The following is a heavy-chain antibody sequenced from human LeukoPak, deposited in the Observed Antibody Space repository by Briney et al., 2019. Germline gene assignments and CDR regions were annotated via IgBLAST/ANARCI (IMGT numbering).Heavy chain of an antibody. CDR3: ARDLVLGYGGNPTLDY. Sequence: PGGSLRLSCAASGFTFSRFWMSWVRQAPGKGLEWVANIKQDGEENFYVDSVKGRFTISRDNAKNSLYLQMNSLRAEDTAVYYCARDLVLGYGGNPTLDYWGQGTLVTVSS. V-gene: IGHV3-7*01. J-gene: IGHJ4*02. CDR2: IKQDGEEN. D-gene: IGHD4-23*01. CDR1: GFTFSRFW.